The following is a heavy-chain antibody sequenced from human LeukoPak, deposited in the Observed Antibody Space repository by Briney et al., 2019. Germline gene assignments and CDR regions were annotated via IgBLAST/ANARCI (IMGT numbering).Heavy chain of an antibody. CDR3: ARVGAYGSGFLFDY. V-gene: IGHV4-34*01. J-gene: IGHJ4*02. CDR2: INHSGST. CDR1: GGSFSGYY. D-gene: IGHD3-10*01. Sequence: PSETLSLTCAVYGGSFSGYYWSWIRQPPGKGLEWIREINHSGSTNYNPSLKSRVTISVDTSKNQFSLKLSSVTAADTAVYYCARVGAYGSGFLFDYWGQGSLVTVSS.